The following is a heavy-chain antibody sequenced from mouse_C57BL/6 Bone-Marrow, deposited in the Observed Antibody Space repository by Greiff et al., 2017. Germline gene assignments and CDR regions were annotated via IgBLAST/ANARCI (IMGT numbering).Heavy chain of an antibody. CDR1: EYEFPSHD. Sequence: DVMLVESGGGLVQPGESLKLSCESNEYEFPSHDMSWVRKTPEKRLELVAAINSDGGSTYYPDTMERRFIISRDNTKKTLYLQMSSLRSEDTALYYCPRHALLLTGFDYWGQGTTLTVSS. D-gene: IGHD4-1*01. J-gene: IGHJ2*01. CDR2: INSDGGST. V-gene: IGHV5-2*01. CDR3: PRHALLLTGFDY.